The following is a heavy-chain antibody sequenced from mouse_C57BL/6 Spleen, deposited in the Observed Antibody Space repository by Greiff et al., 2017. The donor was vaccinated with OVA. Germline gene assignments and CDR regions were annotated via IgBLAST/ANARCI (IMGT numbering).Heavy chain of an antibody. V-gene: IGHV5-6*01. Sequence: EVQRVESGGDLVKPGGSLKLSCAASGFTFSSYGMSWVRQTPDKRLEWVATISSGGSYTYYPDSVKGRFTISRDNAKNTLYLQMSSLKSEDTAMYYCAREGLRQGGYFDYWGQGTTLTVSS. CDR3: AREGLRQGGYFDY. D-gene: IGHD2-2*01. CDR1: GFTFSSYG. J-gene: IGHJ2*01. CDR2: ISSGGSYT.